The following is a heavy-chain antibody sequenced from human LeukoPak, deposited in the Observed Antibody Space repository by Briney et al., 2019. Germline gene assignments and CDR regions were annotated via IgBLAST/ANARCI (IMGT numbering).Heavy chain of an antibody. D-gene: IGHD2-2*02. CDR1: GGSISSGSYY. V-gene: IGHV4-61*02. CDR3: ASEAYCSSTSCYTRFDP. CDR2: IYTSGST. Sequence: PSQTLSLTCTVSGGSISSGSYYWSWIRQPAGKGLEWIGRIYTSGSTNYNPSLKSRVTISVDTSKNQFSLKLSSVTAADTAVYYCASEAYCSSTSCYTRFDPWGQGTLVTVSS. J-gene: IGHJ5*02.